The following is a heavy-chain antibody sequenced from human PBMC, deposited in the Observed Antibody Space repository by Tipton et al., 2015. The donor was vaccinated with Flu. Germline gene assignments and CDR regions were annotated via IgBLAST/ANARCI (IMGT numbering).Heavy chain of an antibody. J-gene: IGHJ3*02. CDR3: ARDGWGRPETAFDI. V-gene: IGHV4-61*01. CDR2: IYYSGST. Sequence: TLSLTCTVSGGSVSSGSYYWSWIRQPPGKGLEWIGYIYYSGSTNYNPSLKSRVTISVDTSKNQFSLKLSSVTAADTAVYYCARDGWGRPETAFDIWGQGTMVTVSS. D-gene: IGHD3-10*01. CDR1: GGSVSSGSYY.